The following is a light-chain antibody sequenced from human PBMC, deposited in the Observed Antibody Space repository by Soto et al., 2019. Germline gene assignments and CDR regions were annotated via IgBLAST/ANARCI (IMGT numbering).Light chain of an antibody. CDR1: QSIVRN. CDR2: TAS. J-gene: IGKJ4*02. CDR3: QQGPRRPLR. Sequence: IQMTQSPSSLSASVGDRVTITCRASQSIVRNLNWYQQKPGKAPELLIYTASNLESGVPSRFSGSGSGTDFGLTLSSPPPGGSGVYFFQQGPRRPLRLGGGTKVEFK. V-gene: IGKV1-39*01.